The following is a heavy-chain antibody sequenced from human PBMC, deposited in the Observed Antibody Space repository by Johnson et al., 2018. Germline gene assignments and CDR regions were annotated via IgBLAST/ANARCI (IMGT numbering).Heavy chain of an antibody. J-gene: IGHJ1*01. Sequence: VQLVESGGGLVQPGGSLRLSCAASGFTFSSYAMSWVRQAPGKGLEWVSAVSGSGGSTYYADSVKGRFTISRDNSKNTLYLQMNSLRAEDTAVYYCAKEGYYYDSSGSRVQYFQHWGQGTLVTVSS. CDR2: VSGSGGST. CDR1: GFTFSSYA. V-gene: IGHV3-23*04. CDR3: AKEGYYYDSSGSRVQYFQH. D-gene: IGHD3-22*01.